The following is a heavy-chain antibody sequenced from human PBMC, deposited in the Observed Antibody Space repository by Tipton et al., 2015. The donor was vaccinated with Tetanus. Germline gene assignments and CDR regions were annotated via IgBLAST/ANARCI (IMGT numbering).Heavy chain of an antibody. D-gene: IGHD3-16*01. Sequence: QVQLVQSGAEVKKPGASVRVSCKPSGYTFTNYHVQWVRQAPGQGLEWMGWIDPKSGDTDFAQRFQGRVTMTRDSSISTVYMELGRLRSDDTAVYYCARDAGPAGGGSFDYWGQGTLVTVAS. CDR2: IDPKSGDT. J-gene: IGHJ4*02. V-gene: IGHV1-2*02. CDR3: ARDAGPAGGGSFDY. CDR1: GYTFTNYH.